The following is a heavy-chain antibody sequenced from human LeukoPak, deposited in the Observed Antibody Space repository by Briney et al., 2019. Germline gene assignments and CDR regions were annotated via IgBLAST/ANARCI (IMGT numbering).Heavy chain of an antibody. D-gene: IGHD6-13*01. Sequence: GGSLRLSCAASGFTLSSYWMHWVRQAPGKGLLWVSRINSDVSTTTYADSVKGRFTVSRDSAKNTLYLRMNSLRAEDTAVYYCARGPFAYSSPAAAFDIWGQGTMVTVSS. CDR3: ARGPFAYSSPAAAFDI. V-gene: IGHV3-74*01. J-gene: IGHJ3*02. CDR2: INSDVSTT. CDR1: GFTLSSYW.